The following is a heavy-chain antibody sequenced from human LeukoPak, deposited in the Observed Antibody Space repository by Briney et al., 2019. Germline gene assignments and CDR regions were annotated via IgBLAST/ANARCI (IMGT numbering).Heavy chain of an antibody. V-gene: IGHV3-48*02. D-gene: IGHD1-26*01. CDR3: ATSGNYYLKY. CDR1: GFTFSTYN. CDR2: ITSSSTNI. Sequence: GGSLRLSCAASGFTFSTYNMNWVSQAPGKGLERVSHITSSSTNIYYADSVKGRFTISRDNAKNALSLQMNSLRDEDTAVYYCATSGNYYLKYWGQGTLVTVSS. J-gene: IGHJ4*02.